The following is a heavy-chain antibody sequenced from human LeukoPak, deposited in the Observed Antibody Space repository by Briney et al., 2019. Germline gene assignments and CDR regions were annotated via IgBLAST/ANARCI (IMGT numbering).Heavy chain of an antibody. Sequence: PGGSLRLSCAASGIAVSSNYMNWVRQAPGKGLEWVSVIYSGDTTHYADSVEGRFTISRDNSKNTLYLQMNSLRAEDTAVYYCVRGAAVGLFDSWGQGTLVTVSS. CDR2: IYSGDTT. CDR1: GIAVSSNY. D-gene: IGHD6-13*01. CDR3: VRGAAVGLFDS. V-gene: IGHV3-53*01. J-gene: IGHJ4*02.